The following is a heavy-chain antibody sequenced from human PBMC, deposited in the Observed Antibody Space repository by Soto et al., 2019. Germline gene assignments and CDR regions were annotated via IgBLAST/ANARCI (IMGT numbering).Heavy chain of an antibody. V-gene: IGHV3-23*01. D-gene: IGHD4-4*01. CDR2: SSGSGSGGST. Sequence: PGGSLRLSCAASGFTFTNYAMTWVRQAPGKGLEWVSISSGSGSGGSTNYADSVKGRFTISRDNSKNTLYLQMNSLRVEDTAVYYCAKDRDDYRNYVFDYWGQGTLVTVPS. J-gene: IGHJ4*02. CDR1: GFTFTNYA. CDR3: AKDRDDYRNYVFDY.